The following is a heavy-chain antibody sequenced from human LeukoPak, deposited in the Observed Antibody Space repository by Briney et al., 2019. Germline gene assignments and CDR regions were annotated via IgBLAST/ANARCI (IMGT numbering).Heavy chain of an antibody. V-gene: IGHV3-23*01. CDR1: GFTFSSYA. J-gene: IGHJ4*02. Sequence: GGSLRLSCAASGFTFSSYAMSWVRQAPGKGLEWVSAISGSSGSTYYADSVKGRFTISRDNSKNTLYLQMNSLRAEDTAVYFCARHPRLVGFFDYWGQGTLVTVSS. D-gene: IGHD1-26*01. CDR3: ARHPRLVGFFDY. CDR2: ISGSSGST.